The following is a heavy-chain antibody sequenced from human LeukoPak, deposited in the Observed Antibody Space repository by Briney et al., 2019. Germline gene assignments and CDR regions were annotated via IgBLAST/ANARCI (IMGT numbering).Heavy chain of an antibody. CDR1: GGTFSSYA. J-gene: IGHJ4*02. Sequence: ASVKVSCKASGGTFSSYAISWVRQAPGQGLEWMGGIIPIFGTANYAQKFQGRVTITTDESTSTAYMELSSLRSEDTAVYYCARDVMRRDGYKFDYWGQGTLVTVSS. D-gene: IGHD5-24*01. CDR3: ARDVMRRDGYKFDY. CDR2: IIPIFGTA. V-gene: IGHV1-69*05.